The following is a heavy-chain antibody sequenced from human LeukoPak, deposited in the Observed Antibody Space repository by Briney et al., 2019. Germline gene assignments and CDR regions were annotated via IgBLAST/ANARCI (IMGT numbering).Heavy chain of an antibody. CDR1: GYTFTSYD. CDR2: MNPNSGNT. D-gene: IGHD7-27*01. Sequence: ASVKVSCKASGYTFTSYDINWVRQATGQGLEWMGWMNPNSGNTGYAQKFQGRVTMTRNTSISTAYMELSSLRSEDTAVYYCARGRANWDAFDIWGQGTMVTVSS. CDR3: ARGRANWDAFDI. V-gene: IGHV1-8*01. J-gene: IGHJ3*02.